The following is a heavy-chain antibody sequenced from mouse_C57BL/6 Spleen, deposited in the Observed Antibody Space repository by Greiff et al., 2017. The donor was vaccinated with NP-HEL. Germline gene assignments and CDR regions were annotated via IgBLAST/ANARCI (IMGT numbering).Heavy chain of an antibody. CDR2: IYPGSGNT. D-gene: IGHD1-1*01. J-gene: IGHJ3*01. CDR1: GYTFTDYY. Sequence: QVQLKESGAELVRPGASVKLSCKASGYTFTDYYINWVKQRPGQGLEWIARIYPGSGNTYYNEKFKGKATLTAEKSSSTAYMQLSSLTSEDSAVYFCARQNFITTVVATEGFAYWGQGTLVTVSA. V-gene: IGHV1-76*01. CDR3: ARQNFITTVVATEGFAY.